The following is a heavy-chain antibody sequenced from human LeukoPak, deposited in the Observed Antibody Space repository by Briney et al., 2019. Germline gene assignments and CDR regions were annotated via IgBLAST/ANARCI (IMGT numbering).Heavy chain of an antibody. D-gene: IGHD3-3*01. V-gene: IGHV1-18*01. J-gene: IGHJ5*02. CDR1: GYTFTSYG. Sequence: GASVKVSCKASGYTFTSYGISWVRQAPGQGLEWMGRISANHGNTNYAQKFQGRVTMTTDTSTSTAYMELRSLRSDDTAVYYCARNTGAYYDFWSGPYLIDPWGQGTLVTVSS. CDR3: ARNTGAYYDFWSGPYLIDP. CDR2: ISANHGNT.